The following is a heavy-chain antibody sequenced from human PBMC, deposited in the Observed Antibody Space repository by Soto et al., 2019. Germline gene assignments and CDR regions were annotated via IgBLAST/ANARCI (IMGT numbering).Heavy chain of an antibody. CDR1: GGTFSSYA. CDR2: IIPIFGTA. D-gene: IGHD6-19*01. Sequence: QVQLVQSGAEVKKPGSSVKVSCKASGGTFSSYAISWVRQAPGQGLEWMGGIIPIFGTANYAQKFQGRVTITADESTSTAYMELRSLRSEDTAVYYCASRAVAGTGPPNFDYWGQGTLVTLSS. J-gene: IGHJ4*02. V-gene: IGHV1-69*01. CDR3: ASRAVAGTGPPNFDY.